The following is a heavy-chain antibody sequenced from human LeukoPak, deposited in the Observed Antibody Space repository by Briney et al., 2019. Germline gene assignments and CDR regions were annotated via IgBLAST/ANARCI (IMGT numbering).Heavy chain of an antibody. D-gene: IGHD3-3*01. V-gene: IGHV4-34*01. J-gene: IGHJ4*02. Sequence: PSETLSLTCAVFGGSFSGYYWSCLRQPPGKGLEWIGEINHSGSTHYNPSLKSRVTISADTAKNQFSLRLSSVTAADTAVYYCASGTRYNTFEYWGQGTLVTVSS. CDR1: GGSFSGYY. CDR2: INHSGST. CDR3: ASGTRYNTFEY.